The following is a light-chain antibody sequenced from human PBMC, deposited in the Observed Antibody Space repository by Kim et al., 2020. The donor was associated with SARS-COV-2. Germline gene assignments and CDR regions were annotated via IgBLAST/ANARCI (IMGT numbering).Light chain of an antibody. CDR2: GAS. CDR3: QQYNDWPWT. J-gene: IGKJ1*01. V-gene: IGKV3-15*01. CDR1: QTISSN. Sequence: EIVMTQSPATLSVSPGEGVTLSCRASQTISSNLGWYQQKPGQAPRLLIYGASTRATGVPARFSGSGSGTEFTLTISSLQSEDFAVYCCQQYNDWPWTFGQGTKLEIK.